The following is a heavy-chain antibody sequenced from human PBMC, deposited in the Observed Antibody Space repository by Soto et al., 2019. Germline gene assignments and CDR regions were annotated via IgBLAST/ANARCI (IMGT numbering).Heavy chain of an antibody. V-gene: IGHV4-31*03. CDR1: GGSISSGGYY. CDR3: ARGGSIAANRMDV. CDR2: IYYSGST. J-gene: IGHJ6*02. Sequence: QVQLQESGPGLVKPSQTLSLTCTVSGGSISSGGYYWSWIRQHPGKGLEWIGYIYYSGSTYYNPPLKSRVTISVDTSKNQFSLKLSSVTAADTAVYYCARGGSIAANRMDVWGQGTTVTVSS. D-gene: IGHD6-6*01.